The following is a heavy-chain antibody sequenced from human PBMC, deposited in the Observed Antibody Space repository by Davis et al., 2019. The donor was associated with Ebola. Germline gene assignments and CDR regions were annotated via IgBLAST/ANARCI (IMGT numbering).Heavy chain of an antibody. CDR1: GFTFSNFH. V-gene: IGHV3-74*01. D-gene: IGHD5-12*01. CDR3: VRDSGYYSHDY. Sequence: PGGSLRLSCAASGFTFSNFHIHWVRQTPGKGLVWVARIDPDGTGTNYADSVKGRFTISRDNAKNTLSLQINSLRVEDTAVYYCVRDSGYYSHDYWGHGTLVTVSS. CDR2: IDPDGTGT. J-gene: IGHJ4*01.